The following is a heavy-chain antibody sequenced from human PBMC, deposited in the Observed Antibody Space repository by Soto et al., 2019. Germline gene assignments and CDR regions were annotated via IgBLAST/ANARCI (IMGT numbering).Heavy chain of an antibody. D-gene: IGHD4-4*01. CDR3: ARSTTVTTDYGMDV. CDR2: IIPIFGTA. V-gene: IGHV1-69*12. Sequence: QVQLVQSGAEVKKPGSSVKASCKASGGTFSSYAISWVRQAPGQGLEWMGGIIPIFGTANYAQKFQGRVTITADESTSTAYMELSSLRSEDTAVYYCARSTTVTTDYGMDVWGQGTTVTVSS. CDR1: GGTFSSYA. J-gene: IGHJ6*02.